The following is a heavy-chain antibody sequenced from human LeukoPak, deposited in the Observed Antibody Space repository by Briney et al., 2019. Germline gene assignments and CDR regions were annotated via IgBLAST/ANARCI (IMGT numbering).Heavy chain of an antibody. V-gene: IGHV4-34*01. CDR3: ARAWQEWHYYDSSGYYYLNWFDP. CDR2: INHSGST. CDR1: VGSFSVYY. Sequence: SETLSLTCAFYVGSFSVYYWSWIRQPPGKGLECIGEINHSGSTNYNPALKSRVTISVDTSNNQFSLKLSFVTAEDTAVYYCARAWQEWHYYDSSGYYYLNWFDPWGQGTLVTVSS. J-gene: IGHJ5*02. D-gene: IGHD3-22*01.